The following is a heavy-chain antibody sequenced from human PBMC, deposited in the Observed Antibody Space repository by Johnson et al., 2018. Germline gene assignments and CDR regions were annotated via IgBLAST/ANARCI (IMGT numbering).Heavy chain of an antibody. V-gene: IGHV3-9*01. Sequence: VQLVQSGGGLVQPGRSLRLSCAASGFTFDDYAMHWVRQAPGKGLEWVSGVSCNSGSIGYADSVKGRFTISRDHAQNSLYLQMNSLRAEDTAVYYCARDYYDSSGYNDAFDIWGQGTMVTVSS. J-gene: IGHJ3*02. D-gene: IGHD3-22*01. CDR3: ARDYYDSSGYNDAFDI. CDR2: VSCNSGSI. CDR1: GFTFDDYA.